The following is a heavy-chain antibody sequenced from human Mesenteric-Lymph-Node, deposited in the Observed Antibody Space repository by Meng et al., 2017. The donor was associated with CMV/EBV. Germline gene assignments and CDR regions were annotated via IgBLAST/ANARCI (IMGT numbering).Heavy chain of an antibody. CDR3: AGDQKPQISIAAAGRFWFDP. J-gene: IGHJ5*02. Sequence: SVKVSCKASGGTFSSYAISWVRQAPGQGLEWMGGIIPILGIANYAQKFQGRVTITADKSTSTAYMELSSLRSEDTAVYYCAGDQKPQISIAAAGRFWFDPWGQGTLVTVSS. V-gene: IGHV1-69*10. CDR2: IIPILGIA. D-gene: IGHD6-13*01. CDR1: GGTFSSYA.